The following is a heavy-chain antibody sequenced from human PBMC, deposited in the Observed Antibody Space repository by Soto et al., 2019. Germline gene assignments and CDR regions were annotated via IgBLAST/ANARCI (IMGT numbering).Heavy chain of an antibody. CDR1: GFTFSSYA. CDR2: ISGSGGST. D-gene: IGHD3-10*01. Sequence: EVPLLESGGGLVQPGGSLRLSCAASGFTFSSYAMSWVRQAPGKGLEWVSAISGSGGSTYYADSVKGRFTISRDNSKNTLYLQMNSLRAEDTAVYYCAKDRSDYYGSGSYYNSYNWFDPWGQGTLVTVSS. J-gene: IGHJ5*02. V-gene: IGHV3-23*01. CDR3: AKDRSDYYGSGSYYNSYNWFDP.